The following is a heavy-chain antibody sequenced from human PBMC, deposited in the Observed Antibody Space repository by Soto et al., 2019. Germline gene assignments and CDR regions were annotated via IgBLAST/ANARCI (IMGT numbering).Heavy chain of an antibody. V-gene: IGHV3-23*01. J-gene: IGHJ4*02. CDR3: VKNRWLLWYYFDY. Sequence: PGGSLRLSCAASGFTFSSYAMSWVRQAPGKGLEWVSAISGSGGSTYYADSVKGRFTISRGNSKNTLYLQMNSLRAEDTAVYYCVKNRWLLWYYFDYWGQGTLVTVSS. D-gene: IGHD3-3*01. CDR1: GFTFSSYA. CDR2: ISGSGGST.